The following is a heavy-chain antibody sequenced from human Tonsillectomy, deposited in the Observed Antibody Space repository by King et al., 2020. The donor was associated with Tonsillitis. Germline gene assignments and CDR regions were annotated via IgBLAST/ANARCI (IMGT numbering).Heavy chain of an antibody. CDR1: GFTFSSYG. D-gene: IGHD4-23*01. CDR3: AQDPGPTVVNTFFDY. Sequence: VQLVESGGGVVQPGRSLRLSCAASGFTFSSYGMHWVRQAPGKGLEWVAVISYDGSNKYYADSVKGRFTISRDNSKNTLYLQMNSLRAEDTAVYYCAQDPGPTVVNTFFDYWGQGTLVTGPS. CDR2: ISYDGSNK. J-gene: IGHJ4*02. V-gene: IGHV3-30*18.